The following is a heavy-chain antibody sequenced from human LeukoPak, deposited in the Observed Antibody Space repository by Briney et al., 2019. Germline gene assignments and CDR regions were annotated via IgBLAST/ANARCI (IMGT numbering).Heavy chain of an antibody. Sequence: SETLSLTCAVYGGSFSGYYWSWIRQPPGKGLEWIGEINHSGSTNYNPSLKSRVTISVDTSKNQFSLELSSVTAADTAVYYCARGPYDFWSGYPPVGYYYYYYGMDVWGQGTTVTVSS. D-gene: IGHD3-3*01. CDR2: INHSGST. V-gene: IGHV4-34*01. J-gene: IGHJ6*02. CDR1: GGSFSGYY. CDR3: ARGPYDFWSGYPPVGYYYYYYGMDV.